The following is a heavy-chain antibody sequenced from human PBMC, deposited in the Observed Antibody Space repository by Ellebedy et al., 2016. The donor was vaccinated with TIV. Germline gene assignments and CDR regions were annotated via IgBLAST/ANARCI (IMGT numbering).Heavy chain of an antibody. V-gene: IGHV3-33*08. Sequence: PGGSLRLSCAASGFTFSSYGMHWVRQAPGKGLEWVAVIWYDGSNKDYADSVKGRFTISRDNSKNTLYLQMNSLTAGDTAVYYCAREGYSSTWNDWYFDLWGRGTLVTVSS. CDR3: AREGYSSTWNDWYFDL. CDR2: IWYDGSNK. CDR1: GFTFSSYG. J-gene: IGHJ2*01. D-gene: IGHD6-13*01.